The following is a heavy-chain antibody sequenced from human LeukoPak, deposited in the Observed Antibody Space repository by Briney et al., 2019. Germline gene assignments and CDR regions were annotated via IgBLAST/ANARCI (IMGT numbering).Heavy chain of an antibody. CDR3: ARESGYSGYDGWFDP. CDR2: TNPNSGGT. D-gene: IGHD5-12*01. Sequence: ASVKVSCKASGYTFTGYYMHWVRQAPGQGLEWMGRTNPNSGGTNYAQKFQGRVTMTRDTSISTAYMELSRLRPDDTAVYYCARESGYSGYDGWFDPWGQGTLVTVSS. V-gene: IGHV1-2*06. J-gene: IGHJ5*02. CDR1: GYTFTGYY.